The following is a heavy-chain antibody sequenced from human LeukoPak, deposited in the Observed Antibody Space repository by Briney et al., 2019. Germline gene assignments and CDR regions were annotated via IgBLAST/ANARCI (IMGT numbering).Heavy chain of an antibody. V-gene: IGHV3-53*01. J-gene: IGHJ4*02. CDR3: ARRIRDGYTKANYFDY. Sequence: GGSLRLSCAASGFTVSSNYMSWVRQAPGKGLEWVSVIHSGGSTYYADSVKGRFTISRDNSKNTLYLQMNSLRAEDTAVYYCARRIRDGYTKANYFDYWGQGTLVTVSS. D-gene: IGHD5-24*01. CDR2: IHSGGST. CDR1: GFTVSSNY.